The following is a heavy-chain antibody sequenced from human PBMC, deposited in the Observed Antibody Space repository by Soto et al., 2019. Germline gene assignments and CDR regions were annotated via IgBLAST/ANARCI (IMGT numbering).Heavy chain of an antibody. CDR1: GYTFTSYA. J-gene: IGHJ6*02. V-gene: IGHV1-3*01. D-gene: IGHD2-15*01. CDR3: AREGYCSGGGCYSGMDV. Sequence: ASVKVSCKASGYTFTSYAMHWVRQAPGQRLEWMGWINAGNGNTKYSQKFQGRVTITRDTSASTAYMELSSLRSEDTAVYYCAREGYCSGGGCYSGMDVWGQGTTVTVSS. CDR2: INAGNGNT.